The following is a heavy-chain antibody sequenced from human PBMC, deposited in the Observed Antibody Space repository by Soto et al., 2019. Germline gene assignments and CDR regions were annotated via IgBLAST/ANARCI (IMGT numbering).Heavy chain of an antibody. CDR1: GGTFSSYA. V-gene: IGHV1-69*13. CDR3: ARERSHYYGSGSYYNALTYYFDY. Sequence: SVKVSCKASGGTFSSYAISWVRQAPGQGLEWMGGIIPIFGTANYARKFQGRVTITADESTSTAYMELSSLRSEDTAVYYCARERSHYYGSGSYYNALTYYFDYWGQGTLVTVSS. CDR2: IIPIFGTA. D-gene: IGHD3-10*01. J-gene: IGHJ4*02.